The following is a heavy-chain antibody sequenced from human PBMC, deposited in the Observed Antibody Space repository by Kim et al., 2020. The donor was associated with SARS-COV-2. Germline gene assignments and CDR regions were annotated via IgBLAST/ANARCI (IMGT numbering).Heavy chain of an antibody. J-gene: IGHJ6*02. CDR3: AKDSGVAEYYYYYYGMDV. V-gene: IGHV3-30*18. Sequence: GGSLRLSCAASGFTFSSYGMHWVRQAPGKGLEWVAVISYDGSNNYYADSVKGRFTISRDKSKNTLYLQMNSLRAEDTAVYYCAKDSGVAEYYYYYYGMDVWGQGTTVTVSS. D-gene: IGHD6-19*01. CDR2: ISYDGSNN. CDR1: GFTFSSYG.